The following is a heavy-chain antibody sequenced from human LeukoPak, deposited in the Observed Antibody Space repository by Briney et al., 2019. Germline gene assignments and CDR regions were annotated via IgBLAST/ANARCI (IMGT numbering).Heavy chain of an antibody. CDR3: ARDQVDYDIPDHFDY. J-gene: IGHJ4*02. Sequence: KPSETLSLTCKVSGDSISTSTCNWSWIRQPPGKGLEWIGYISQSGNSYFTPSLKSRATISVDRSKNHFSLTLISVTAADTAVYFCARDQVDYDIPDHFDYWGKGTLVTASS. D-gene: IGHD3-22*01. V-gene: IGHV4-30-2*01. CDR2: ISQSGNS. CDR1: GDSISTSTCN.